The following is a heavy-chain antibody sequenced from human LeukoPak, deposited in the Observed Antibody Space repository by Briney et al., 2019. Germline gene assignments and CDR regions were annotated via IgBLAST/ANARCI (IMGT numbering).Heavy chain of an antibody. Sequence: SETLSLTCAASGGSISSGGYSWSWIRQPPGKGLEWIGYIYHSGSTYYNPSLKSRVTISVDRSKNQFSLKLSSVTAADTAVYYCARELAHYGMDVWGQGTTVTVSS. V-gene: IGHV4-30-2*01. CDR1: GGSISSGGYS. CDR3: ARELAHYGMDV. J-gene: IGHJ6*02. CDR2: IYHSGST.